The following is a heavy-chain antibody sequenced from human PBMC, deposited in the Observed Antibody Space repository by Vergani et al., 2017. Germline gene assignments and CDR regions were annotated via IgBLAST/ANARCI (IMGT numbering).Heavy chain of an antibody. V-gene: IGHV3-30*04. CDR3: ARDRFGIVLMVYDTGNYMDV. Sequence: QVQLVESGGGVVQPGRSLRLSCAASGFTFSSYAMHWVRQAPGKGLEWVAVISYDGSNKYYADSVKGRFTISRDNSKNTLYLQMNSLRAEDTAVYYCARDRFGIVLMVYDTGNYMDVWGQGTTVTVSS. J-gene: IGHJ6*03. D-gene: IGHD2-8*01. CDR1: GFTFSSYA. CDR2: ISYDGSNK.